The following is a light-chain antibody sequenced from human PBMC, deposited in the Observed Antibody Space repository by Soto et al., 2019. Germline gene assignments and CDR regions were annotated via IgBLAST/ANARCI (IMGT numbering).Light chain of an antibody. V-gene: IGLV2-14*01. J-gene: IGLJ1*01. Sequence: QSVLTQPASVSGSPGQSITISCTGTSSDVGGYNYVPWYQQHPGKAPKLMIYEVSNRPSGVSNRFSGSKSGNTASLTISGLQAEDEADYYCSSYTSSSTSYVFGTGTKVTVL. CDR3: SSYTSSSTSYV. CDR1: SSDVGGYNY. CDR2: EVS.